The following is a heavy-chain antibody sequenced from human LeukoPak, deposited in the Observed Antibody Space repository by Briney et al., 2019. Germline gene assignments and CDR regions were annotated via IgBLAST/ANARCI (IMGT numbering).Heavy chain of an antibody. D-gene: IGHD3-22*01. CDR1: GFTFDDYA. Sequence: GRSLRLSCAASGFTFDDYAMHWVRQAPGKGLEWVSGISWNSGSIGYADSVKGRFTISRDNAKNSLYLQMNSLRAEDTAVYYCARAPRITMVVVVDYWGQGTLVTVSS. J-gene: IGHJ4*02. V-gene: IGHV3-9*01. CDR2: ISWNSGSI. CDR3: ARAPRITMVVVVDY.